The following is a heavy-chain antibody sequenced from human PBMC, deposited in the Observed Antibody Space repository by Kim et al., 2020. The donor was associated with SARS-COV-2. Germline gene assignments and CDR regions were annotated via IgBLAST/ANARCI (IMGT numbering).Heavy chain of an antibody. CDR3: ARGIGSSWFSGYYFDY. Sequence: PSLTSRVAISVDTSKIQFSLKLSSVTATDTAVYYCARGIGSSWFSGYYFDYWGQGTLVTVSS. V-gene: IGHV4-59*09. J-gene: IGHJ4*02. D-gene: IGHD6-13*01.